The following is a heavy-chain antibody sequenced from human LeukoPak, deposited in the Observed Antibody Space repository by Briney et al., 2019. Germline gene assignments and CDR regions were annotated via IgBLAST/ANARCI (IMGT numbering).Heavy chain of an antibody. CDR1: GYTFSSDG. CDR2: ISAYNGNT. Sequence: ASVSVSCKASGYTFSSDGITWVRPAPGQGLEWMGWISAYNGNTNYAQKIQDRVTMTTDTYTSTAYMELRRLRADDPAVYYCAREEYVWGSYRDVDYWAQGTLVSVSS. CDR3: AREEYVWGSYRDVDY. J-gene: IGHJ4*02. V-gene: IGHV1-18*01. D-gene: IGHD3-16*02.